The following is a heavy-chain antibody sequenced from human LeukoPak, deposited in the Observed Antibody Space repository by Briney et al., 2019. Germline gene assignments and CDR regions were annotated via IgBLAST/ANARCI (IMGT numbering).Heavy chain of an antibody. Sequence: QPGGSLRLSCAASGFTFSSYGMSWVRQAPGKGLEWVSAISGSGGSTYYADSVKGRFTISRDNSKNTLYLQMNSLRAEDTAVYYCARRAGGYSHPYDYWGQGILVTVSS. CDR2: ISGSGGST. J-gene: IGHJ4*02. V-gene: IGHV3-23*01. CDR1: GFTFSSYG. CDR3: ARRAGGYSHPYDY. D-gene: IGHD4-23*01.